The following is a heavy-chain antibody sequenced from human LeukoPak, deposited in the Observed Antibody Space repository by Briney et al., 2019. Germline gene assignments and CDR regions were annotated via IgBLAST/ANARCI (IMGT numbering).Heavy chain of an antibody. V-gene: IGHV1-2*02. Sequence: ASVKVSCKASGYTFTGYYIHWVRQAPGQGLEWMGWINPNSAGTSYAQKFQGRVTMVRDTSITTAYMELSSLRSDDTAVYYCARSTYCGSSSCYGLDDWGQGTTVTVSS. CDR2: INPNSAGT. D-gene: IGHD2-2*01. J-gene: IGHJ6*02. CDR3: ARSTYCGSSSCYGLDD. CDR1: GYTFTGYY.